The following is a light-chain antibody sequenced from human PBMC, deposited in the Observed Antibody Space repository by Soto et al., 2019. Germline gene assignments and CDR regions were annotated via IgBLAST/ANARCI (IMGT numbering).Light chain of an antibody. CDR2: DVS. Sequence: QSALTQPASVSGSPGQSITISCTGTSSDVGGYNYVSWYQQHPGKAPKFMIYDVSNRPSGVSNRFSGSKSGNTASLTISGLQAEDEADYYCSSYTSSSPHVFGTGTKLTVL. V-gene: IGLV2-14*01. J-gene: IGLJ1*01. CDR3: SSYTSSSPHV. CDR1: SSDVGGYNY.